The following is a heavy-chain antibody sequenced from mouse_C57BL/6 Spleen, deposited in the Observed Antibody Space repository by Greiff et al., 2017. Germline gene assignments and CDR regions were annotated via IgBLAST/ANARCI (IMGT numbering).Heavy chain of an antibody. J-gene: IGHJ2*01. CDR1: GYTFTSYW. V-gene: IGHV1-59*01. CDR2: IDPSDRYP. CDR3: ARSQIYYGNYGGFDY. Sequence: QVQLQQPGAELVRPGTSVKLSCKASGYTFTSYWMHWVKQRPGQGLAWIGVIDPSDRYPNYNQKFKGKAPLTVDTSSSTASMLLISLTSEDSAVYYCARSQIYYGNYGGFDYWGQGTTLTVSS. D-gene: IGHD2-1*01.